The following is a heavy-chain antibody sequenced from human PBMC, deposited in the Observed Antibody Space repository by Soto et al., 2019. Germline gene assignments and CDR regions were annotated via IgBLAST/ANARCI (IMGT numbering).Heavy chain of an antibody. D-gene: IGHD1-26*01. J-gene: IGHJ6*02. Sequence: GGSLRLSCAASGFTFSSYGMHWVRQAPGKGLEWVAVIWYDGSNKYYADSVKGRFTISRDNSKNTLYLQMNSLRAEDTAVYYCARDLVGAPGYYYYGLDVWGQGTTVTVSS. V-gene: IGHV3-33*01. CDR3: ARDLVGAPGYYYYGLDV. CDR1: GFTFSSYG. CDR2: IWYDGSNK.